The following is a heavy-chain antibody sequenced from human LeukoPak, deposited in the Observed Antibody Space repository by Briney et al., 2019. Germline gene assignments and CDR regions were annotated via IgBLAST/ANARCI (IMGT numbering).Heavy chain of an antibody. CDR2: ISGSGGST. J-gene: IGHJ4*02. V-gene: IGHV3-23*01. CDR1: GFTFSSYA. D-gene: IGHD3-3*01. Sequence: PGGSLRLSCAASGFTFSSYAMSWVRQAPGKGLEWVSAISGSGGSTYYADSVKGRFTISRDNSKNTLYLQMNSLRAEDPAVYYCAKSGDSRYDFWSGYYIDYWGQGTLVTVSS. CDR3: AKSGDSRYDFWSGYYIDY.